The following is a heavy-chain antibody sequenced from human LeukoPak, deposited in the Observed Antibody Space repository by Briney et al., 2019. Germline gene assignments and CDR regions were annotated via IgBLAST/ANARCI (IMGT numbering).Heavy chain of an antibody. Sequence: GGSLRLSCEDSGFMFSSYWISWVRQAPGKGLEWMADIKEDGSEKSYVDSVKGRFTISRDNAKNSMYLQMNSLRTEDTAVYYCARVKDHRGIAVAGSDYWGQGTLVTVSS. CDR3: ARVKDHRGIAVAGSDY. CDR2: IKEDGSEK. V-gene: IGHV3-7*01. D-gene: IGHD6-13*01. J-gene: IGHJ4*02. CDR1: GFMFSSYW.